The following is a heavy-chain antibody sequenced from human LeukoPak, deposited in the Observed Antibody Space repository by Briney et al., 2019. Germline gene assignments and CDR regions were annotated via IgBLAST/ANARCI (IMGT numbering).Heavy chain of an antibody. Sequence: SETLSLTCTVSGGSISNYYWNWIRQPPGKGLEWIGYIYYSGSTNYNPSLKSRVTISVDTSKNQFSLKLSSVTAADTAVYYCARSSRGYYYDSSGYNFDYWGQGTLVTVSS. D-gene: IGHD3-22*01. J-gene: IGHJ4*02. CDR1: GGSISNYY. CDR3: ARSSRGYYYDSSGYNFDY. CDR2: IYYSGST. V-gene: IGHV4-59*12.